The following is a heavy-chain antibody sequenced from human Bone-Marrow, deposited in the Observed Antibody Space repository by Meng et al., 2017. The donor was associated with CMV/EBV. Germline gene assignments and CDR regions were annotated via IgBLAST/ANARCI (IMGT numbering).Heavy chain of an antibody. J-gene: IGHJ6*02. CDR2: INHSGST. CDR1: GGSFRGYY. Sequence: SQTLSLTCAVYGGSFRGYYWSWIRQPPGKGLEWIGEINHSGSTNYNPSLKSRVTISVDTSKNQFSLKLSSVTAADTAVYYCARVGGYCSSTSCYDRGYYYYYGMDVWGQGTTVTVSS. V-gene: IGHV4-34*01. CDR3: ARVGGYCSSTSCYDRGYYYYYGMDV. D-gene: IGHD2-2*03.